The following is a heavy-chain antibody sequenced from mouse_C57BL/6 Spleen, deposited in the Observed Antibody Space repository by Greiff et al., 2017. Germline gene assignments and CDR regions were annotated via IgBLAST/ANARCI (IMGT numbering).Heavy chain of an antibody. Sequence: DVKLVESGPGMVKPSQSLSLTCTVTGYSITSGYDWHWIRHFPGNKLEWMGYISYSGSTNYNPSLKSRISITHDTSKNHFFLKLNSVTTEDTATYYCASGGAPYDYFFAYWGQGTLVTVSA. D-gene: IGHD2-4*01. CDR1: GYSITSGYD. CDR2: ISYSGST. CDR3: ASGGAPYDYFFAY. V-gene: IGHV3-1*01. J-gene: IGHJ3*01.